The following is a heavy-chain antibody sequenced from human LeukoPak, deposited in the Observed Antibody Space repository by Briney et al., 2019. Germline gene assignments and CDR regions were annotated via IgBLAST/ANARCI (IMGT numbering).Heavy chain of an antibody. CDR3: TESLVPAASFDY. J-gene: IGHJ4*02. CDR1: GYTFTGYY. CDR2: INPNSGGT. D-gene: IGHD2-2*01. V-gene: IGHV1-2*02. Sequence: ASVKVPCKASGYTFTGYYMHWVRQAPGQGLEWMGRINPNSGGTNYAQKFQGRATMTRDTSISTAYMELSRLRSDDTAVYYCTESLVPAASFDYWGQGTLVTVSS.